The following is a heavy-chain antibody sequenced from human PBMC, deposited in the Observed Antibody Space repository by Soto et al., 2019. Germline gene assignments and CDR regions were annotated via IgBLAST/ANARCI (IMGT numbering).Heavy chain of an antibody. Sequence: QVHLVESGGGVVQPGRTLRLSCAASGFTFGSYGMHWVRQAPGKGLEWVAGISYDGSKKYYGESVKGRFTISSDNSKNTLYLQMNSLRVEDTAVYYCSKAIENYSTGYYKPFYDFGVDVWGQGTTVTVSS. CDR1: GFTFGSYG. CDR2: ISYDGSKK. CDR3: SKAIENYSTGYYKPFYDFGVDV. D-gene: IGHD3-22*01. V-gene: IGHV3-30*18. J-gene: IGHJ6*02.